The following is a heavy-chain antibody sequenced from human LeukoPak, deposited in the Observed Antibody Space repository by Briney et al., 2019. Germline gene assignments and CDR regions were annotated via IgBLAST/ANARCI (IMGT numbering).Heavy chain of an antibody. Sequence: ASVKVSCKASGYTLTSHGISWVRQAPGQGLEWMGWISFYDGNTNYAQKLQGRMTMTTDTSMSTAYMELRSLRSDDTAVYYCARDQSPRGIDYWGQGTLVTVSS. D-gene: IGHD3-10*01. CDR3: ARDQSPRGIDY. CDR1: GYTLTSHG. CDR2: ISFYDGNT. J-gene: IGHJ4*02. V-gene: IGHV1-18*01.